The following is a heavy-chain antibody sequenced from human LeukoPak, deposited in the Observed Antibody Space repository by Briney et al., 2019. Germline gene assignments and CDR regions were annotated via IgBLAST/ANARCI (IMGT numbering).Heavy chain of an antibody. V-gene: IGHV3-23*01. CDR1: GFTFSSYA. CDR2: ISGSGGST. J-gene: IGHJ5*02. CDR3: AKAGYSSGWYGDWFDP. D-gene: IGHD6-19*01. Sequence: TGGSLRLSCAASGFTFSSYAMSWVRQAPGKGLEWVSAISGSGGSTYYADSVKGRFTISGDNSKNTLYLQMNSLRAEDTAVYYCAKAGYSSGWYGDWFDPWGQGTLVTVSS.